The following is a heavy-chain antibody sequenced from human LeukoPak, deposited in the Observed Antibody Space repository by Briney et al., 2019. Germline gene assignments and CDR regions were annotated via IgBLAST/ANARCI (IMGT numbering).Heavy chain of an antibody. V-gene: IGHV4-39*01. D-gene: IGHD3-9*01. CDR3: ARLPERSDLLPSYANSFDW. J-gene: IGHJ4*02. CDR1: GGSISSSNYY. CDR2: IHYSGST. Sequence: ASETLSLTCTVSGGSISSSNYYWAWIRQPPGKGLEWIGNIHYSGSTYYNASLNSRITMSIDTSKNRFSLRLSSVTAADTAVFFCARLPERSDLLPSYANSFDWWGQGTLVTVSS.